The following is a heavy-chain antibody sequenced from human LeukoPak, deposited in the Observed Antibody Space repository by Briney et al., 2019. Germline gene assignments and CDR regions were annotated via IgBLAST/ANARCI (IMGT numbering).Heavy chain of an antibody. V-gene: IGHV1-18*01. CDR3: ARRGYTSSWYYFDY. D-gene: IGHD6-13*01. Sequence: ASVKVSCKASGYTFTSYGISWVRQAPGQGLEWMGWIGAYNGNTNYAQKLQGRVTMTTATSTSTAYMELRSLRSDDTAVYYCARRGYTSSWYYFDYWGQGTLVTVSS. CDR2: IGAYNGNT. J-gene: IGHJ4*02. CDR1: GYTFTSYG.